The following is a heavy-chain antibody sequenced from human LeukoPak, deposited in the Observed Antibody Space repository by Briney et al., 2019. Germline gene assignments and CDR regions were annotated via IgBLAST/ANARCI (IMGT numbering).Heavy chain of an antibody. CDR3: ASLSPYSSSPDFEYFQH. CDR1: GGTFSSYA. CDR2: IIPIFGTA. V-gene: IGHV1-69*13. Sequence: SVKVSCKASGGTFSSYAISWVRQAPGQGLEWMGGIIPIFGTANYAQKFQGRVTITADESTSTAYMELSSLRSEDTAVYYCASLSPYSSSPDFEYFQHWGQGTLVTVSS. D-gene: IGHD6-13*01. J-gene: IGHJ1*01.